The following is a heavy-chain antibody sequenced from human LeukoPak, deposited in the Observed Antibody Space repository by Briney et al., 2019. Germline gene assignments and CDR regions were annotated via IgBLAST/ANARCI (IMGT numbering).Heavy chain of an antibody. CDR2: ITWDGGNL. CDR3: AKGYTFHGVAHDSGYFDY. CDR1: GFTFGDYT. D-gene: IGHD3-3*01. V-gene: IGHV3-9*03. J-gene: IGHJ4*02. Sequence: GRSLRLSCVTSGFTFGDYTMHWVRHVPGKGLEWLSGITWDGGNLAYADSVKGRFTISRDNARNSLYLQMNSLRNEDMAFYFCAKGYTFHGVAHDSGYFDYWGQGTLVTVSS.